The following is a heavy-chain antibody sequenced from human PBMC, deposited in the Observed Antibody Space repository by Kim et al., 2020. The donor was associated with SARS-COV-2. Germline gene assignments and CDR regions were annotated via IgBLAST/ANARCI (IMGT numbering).Heavy chain of an antibody. CDR2: ISYDGSNK. CDR1: GFTFSSYG. Sequence: GGSLRLSCAASGFTFSSYGMQWVRQAPGKGLEWVAVISYDGSNKFSADSVKGRFSISRDNSKNTLYLQMNSLRAEDTAVYYCAKGSITMIVDGAFDIWGQGTMVTVSS. D-gene: IGHD3-22*01. V-gene: IGHV3-30*18. CDR3: AKGSITMIVDGAFDI. J-gene: IGHJ3*02.